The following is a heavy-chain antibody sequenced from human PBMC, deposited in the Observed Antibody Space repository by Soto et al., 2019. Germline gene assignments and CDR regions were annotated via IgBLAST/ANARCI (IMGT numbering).Heavy chain of an antibody. CDR1: GYTFTSYY. J-gene: IGHJ5*02. Sequence: ASVKVSCKASGYTFTSYYMHWVRQAPGQGLEWMGIINPSGGSTSYAQKFQGRVTMTRDTSTSTVYMELSSLRSEDTAVYYCATTIFGVYWFDPWGQGTLVTVSP. CDR3: ATTIFGVYWFDP. CDR2: INPSGGST. V-gene: IGHV1-46*01. D-gene: IGHD3-3*01.